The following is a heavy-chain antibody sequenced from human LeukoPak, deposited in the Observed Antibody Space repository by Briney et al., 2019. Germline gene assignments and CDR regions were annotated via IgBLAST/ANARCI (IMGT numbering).Heavy chain of an antibody. CDR3: ASGGANWNYEQDAFDI. CDR1: GGTFSSYA. V-gene: IGHV1-69*05. J-gene: IGHJ3*02. Sequence: ASVKVSCKASGGTFSSYAISWVRQAPGQGLEWMGGIIPIFGTANYAQKFQGRVTITTDESTSTAYMELSSLRSEDTAVYYCASGGANWNYEQDAFDIWGQGTMVTVSS. CDR2: IIPIFGTA. D-gene: IGHD1-7*01.